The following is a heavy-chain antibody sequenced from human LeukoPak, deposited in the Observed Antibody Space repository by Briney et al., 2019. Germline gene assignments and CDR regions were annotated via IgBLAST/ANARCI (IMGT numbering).Heavy chain of an antibody. V-gene: IGHV1-69*06. CDR1: GGTLSSYA. CDR2: IIPIFGTA. D-gene: IGHD3-9*01. J-gene: IGHJ6*04. Sequence: VASVKVSCKASGGTLSSYAISWVRQAPGQGLEWMGGIIPIFGTANYAQKLQGRVTITADKSTSTAYMELSSLRSEDTAVYYCASIRYYDILTGYSYYYGMDVWGKGTTVTVSS. CDR3: ASIRYYDILTGYSYYYGMDV.